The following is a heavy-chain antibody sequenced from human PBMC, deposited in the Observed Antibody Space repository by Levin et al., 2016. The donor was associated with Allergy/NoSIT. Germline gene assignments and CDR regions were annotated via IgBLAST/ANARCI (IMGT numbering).Heavy chain of an antibody. CDR1: GGSISSPY. V-gene: IGHV4-4*08. CDR3: AIYGSGSHKYLQH. J-gene: IGHJ1*01. D-gene: IGHD3-10*01. Sequence: SETLSLTCTVSGGSISSPYWSWIRQPPGKGLEWIGYVHSSGIANYNSALKSRFTISVDTSKNQFFLKMTSVTAEDTAVYYCAIYGSGSHKYLQHWGQGAVVTVSS. CDR2: VHSSGIA.